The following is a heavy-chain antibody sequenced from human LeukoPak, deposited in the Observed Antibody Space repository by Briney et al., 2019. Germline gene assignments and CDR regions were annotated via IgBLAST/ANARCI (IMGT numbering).Heavy chain of an antibody. D-gene: IGHD3-10*01. CDR2: ISSSSSYI. CDR1: GFTFSSYS. J-gene: IGHJ3*02. V-gene: IGHV3-21*04. Sequence: GGSLRLSCAAPGFTFSSYSMNWVRQAPGKGLEWVSSISSSSSYIYYADSVKGLFTISRDNSKNSLYLQMNSLRTEDTALYYCAKELWFGELSSDAFDIWGQGTMVTVSS. CDR3: AKELWFGELSSDAFDI.